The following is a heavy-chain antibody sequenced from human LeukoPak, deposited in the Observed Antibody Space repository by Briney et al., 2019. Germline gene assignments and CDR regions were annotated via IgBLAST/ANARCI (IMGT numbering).Heavy chain of an antibody. CDR3: ARTLLGYCSSTSCNNFDY. J-gene: IGHJ4*02. Sequence: PSQTLSLTCTVSGGSISSGDYYWSWIRQPPGKGLEWIGYIYYSGSTYYNPSLKSRVTISVDTSKNQFSLKLSSVTAADTAVYYCARTLLGYCSSTSCNNFDYWGQGTLVTVSP. CDR1: GGSISSGDYY. CDR2: IYYSGST. D-gene: IGHD2-2*02. V-gene: IGHV4-30-4*08.